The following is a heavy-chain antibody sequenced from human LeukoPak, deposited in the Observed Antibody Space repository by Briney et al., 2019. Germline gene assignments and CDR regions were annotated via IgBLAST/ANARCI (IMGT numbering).Heavy chain of an antibody. CDR3: AREFQWLVPIFDY. D-gene: IGHD6-19*01. CDR1: GDSVSSNSAA. V-gene: IGHV6-1*01. J-gene: IGHJ4*02. Sequence: SQTLSLTCAISGDSVSSNSAAWNWTRQSPSRGLEWLGRTYYRSKWYNDYAVSVKSRITINPDTSKNQFSLQLNSVTPEDTAVYYCAREFQWLVPIFDYWGQGTLVTVSS. CDR2: TYYRSKWYN.